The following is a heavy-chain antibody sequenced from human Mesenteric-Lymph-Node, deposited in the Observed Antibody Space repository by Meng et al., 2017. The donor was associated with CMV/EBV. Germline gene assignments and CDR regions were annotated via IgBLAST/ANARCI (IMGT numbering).Heavy chain of an antibody. CDR3: AKDVYVIHLHSIDY. D-gene: IGHD3-10*01. CDR1: GFTFDDYA. Sequence: SLKISCAASGFTFDDYAMHWVLQAPGKGLEWVAGITWNSETIRYADSVRGRFTISRDNTKNSLYLQRNSLRADDTALYYCAKDVYVIHLHSIDYWGQGILVTVSS. J-gene: IGHJ4*02. V-gene: IGHV3-9*01. CDR2: ITWNSETI.